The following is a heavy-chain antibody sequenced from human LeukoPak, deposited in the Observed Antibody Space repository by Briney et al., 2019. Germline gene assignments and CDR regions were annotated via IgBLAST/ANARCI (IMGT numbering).Heavy chain of an antibody. Sequence: PGGSLRLSCAASGFTFSSYSMNWVRQAPGKGLEWVSSISSSSYIYYADSVKGRFTISRDNAKNSLYLQMNSLRAEDTAVYYCATSIAVAGTGYWGQGTLVNVSS. J-gene: IGHJ4*02. CDR1: GFTFSSYS. V-gene: IGHV3-21*01. CDR2: ISSSSYI. D-gene: IGHD6-19*01. CDR3: ATSIAVAGTGY.